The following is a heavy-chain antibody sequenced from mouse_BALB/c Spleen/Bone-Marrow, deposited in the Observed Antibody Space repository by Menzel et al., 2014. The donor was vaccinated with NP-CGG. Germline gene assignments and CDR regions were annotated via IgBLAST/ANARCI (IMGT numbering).Heavy chain of an antibody. Sequence: QVQLQQSGPGLVAPSQSLSITCTVSGFSLTSYGVHWVRQPPGKGLEWLGVIWAGGSTNYNSALMSRLSISKDNSESPVFLKMNSLQTDDTAMYYCASNPYFDYWGQGTTLTVSS. J-gene: IGHJ2*01. D-gene: IGHD6-1*01. CDR3: ASNPYFDY. V-gene: IGHV2-9*02. CDR2: IWAGGST. CDR1: GFSLTSYG.